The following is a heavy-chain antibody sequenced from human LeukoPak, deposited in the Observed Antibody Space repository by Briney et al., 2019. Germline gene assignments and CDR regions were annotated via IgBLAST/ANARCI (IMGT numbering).Heavy chain of an antibody. CDR2: INSDGSST. J-gene: IGHJ4*02. CDR1: GFTFGSHW. Sequence: GGSLRLSCAGSGFTFGSHWMHWVRQAPGKGLVWVSRINSDGSSTDYADSVKGRFTISRDNTKNTLYLQMNSLRAEDTAVYYCASSLGPLTEYWGQGTLVTVSS. D-gene: IGHD3-16*01. V-gene: IGHV3-74*01. CDR3: ASSLGPLTEY.